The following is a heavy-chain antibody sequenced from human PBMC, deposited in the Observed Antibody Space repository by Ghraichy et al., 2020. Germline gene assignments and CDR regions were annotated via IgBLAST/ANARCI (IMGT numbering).Heavy chain of an antibody. CDR1: AYIFSNHE. D-gene: IGHD5/OR15-5a*01. J-gene: IGHJ4*02. CDR3: ARVSPSQYSVHFFDL. CDR2: MNPHSGNT. Sequence: ASVKVSCKAAAYIFSNHEINWFRQATGHKPEWMGWMNPHSGNTGYAQKFQGRVTMTWNSAISTAYMELSRLRSEDTAIYYCARVSPSQYSVHFFDLWGQGNLVHVSS. V-gene: IGHV1-8*01.